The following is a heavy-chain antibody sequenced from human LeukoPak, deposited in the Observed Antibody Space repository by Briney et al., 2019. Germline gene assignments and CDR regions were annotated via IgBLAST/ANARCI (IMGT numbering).Heavy chain of an antibody. CDR1: GFTFSSYA. J-gene: IGHJ4*02. CDR3: AKGTRGSGTSYNDDY. V-gene: IGHV3-23*01. D-gene: IGHD3-10*01. CDR2: IGGSGAGT. Sequence: GGSLRLSCAASGFTFSSYAMSWVRQAPGKGLEWVSTIGGSGAGTHYADSVKGRFTISRDNPKNTLYLQMNSLRAEDTAIYYCAKGTRGSGTSYNDDYWGQGTLVTVSS.